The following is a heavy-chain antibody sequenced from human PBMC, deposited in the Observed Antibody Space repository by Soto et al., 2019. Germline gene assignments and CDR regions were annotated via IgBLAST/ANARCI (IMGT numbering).Heavy chain of an antibody. CDR2: IYHSGRT. D-gene: IGHD4-17*01. V-gene: IGHV4-30-2*01. CDR3: ARVTTVTTRCFDH. CDR1: CAYISDGGYS. J-gene: IGHJ4*02. Sequence: SETLSLTCTVSCAYISDGGYSWSWIRQPPGKGLEWIGYIYHSGRTYYNPSLKSRVTISVDRSKNQFSLKLSSVTAADTAVYYCARVTTVTTRCFDHWGQGTLVTVSS.